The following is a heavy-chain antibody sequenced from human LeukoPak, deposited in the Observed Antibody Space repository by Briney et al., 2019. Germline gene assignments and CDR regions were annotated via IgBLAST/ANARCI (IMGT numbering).Heavy chain of an antibody. Sequence: GGSLRLSCAASGFTFSSYAMSWVRQAPGKGLEWVSAISGSGGSTYYADSVRGRFTISRDNSKNTLYLQMNSLRAEDTAVYYCAKGVLDYGDYSWFDPWGQGTLVTVSS. V-gene: IGHV3-23*01. CDR3: AKGVLDYGDYSWFDP. CDR2: ISGSGGST. CDR1: GFTFSSYA. J-gene: IGHJ5*02. D-gene: IGHD4-17*01.